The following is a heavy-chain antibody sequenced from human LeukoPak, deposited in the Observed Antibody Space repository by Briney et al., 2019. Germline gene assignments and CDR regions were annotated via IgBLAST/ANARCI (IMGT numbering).Heavy chain of an antibody. D-gene: IGHD5-12*01. CDR2: IYYSGST. Sequence: SETLSLTCTVSGGSISSYYWSWIRQPPGKGLEWIGYIYYSGSTNYNPSLKSRVTISVDTSKNQFSLKLSSVTPADTAVYYCARDRGGYDFDYWGQGTLVTVSS. J-gene: IGHJ4*02. CDR3: ARDRGGYDFDY. CDR1: GGSISSYY. V-gene: IGHV4-59*01.